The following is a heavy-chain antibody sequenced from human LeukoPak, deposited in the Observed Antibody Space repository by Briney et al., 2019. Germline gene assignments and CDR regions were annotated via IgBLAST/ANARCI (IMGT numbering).Heavy chain of an antibody. V-gene: IGHV3-23*01. CDR3: ANVGYSYGHSDY. CDR1: GIVFSNTA. J-gene: IGHJ4*02. D-gene: IGHD5-18*01. CDR2: ISGGGERT. Sequence: PGGSLRLSCAASGIVFSNTAMNWARQSPGRGLEWVSAISGGGERTFYADSVKGRFTISRDNSKNMVYLQMNSLRADDTAIYYCANVGYSYGHSDYWGQGTLVTVSS.